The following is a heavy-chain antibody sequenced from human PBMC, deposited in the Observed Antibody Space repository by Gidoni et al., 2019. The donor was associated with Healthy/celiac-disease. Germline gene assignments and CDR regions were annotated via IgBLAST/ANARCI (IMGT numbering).Heavy chain of an antibody. CDR2: INHSGST. J-gene: IGHJ5*02. V-gene: IGHV4-34*01. CDR1: GGSFSGYY. CDR3: ARRRIHYGSNNWFDP. D-gene: IGHD3-10*01. Sequence: QVQLQQWGAGLLKPSETLSLTCAVYGGSFSGYYWSWIRQPPGKGLEWIGEINHSGSTNYNPSLKSRVTISVDTSKNQFSLKLSSVTAADTAVYYCARRRIHYGSNNWFDPWGQGTLVTVSS.